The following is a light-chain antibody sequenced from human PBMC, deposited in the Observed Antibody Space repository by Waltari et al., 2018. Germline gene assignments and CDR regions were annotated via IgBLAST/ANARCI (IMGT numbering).Light chain of an antibody. Sequence: QSVLTQPPSASGTPGQRVTISCYGSSSNTGTNHVYWYQNPPGMAPTLLIYRNDQRPSGVPDRFSGSKSGTSASLAISGLRSEDEADYYCASWDDSLSGWVFGGGTKLTAL. J-gene: IGLJ3*02. V-gene: IGLV1-47*01. CDR2: RND. CDR1: SSNTGTNH. CDR3: ASWDDSLSGWV.